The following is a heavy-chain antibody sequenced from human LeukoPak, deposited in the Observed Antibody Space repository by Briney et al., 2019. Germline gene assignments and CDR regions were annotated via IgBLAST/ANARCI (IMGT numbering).Heavy chain of an antibody. CDR1: GFTFSSYW. CDR3: ARGGGLDV. D-gene: IGHD3-16*01. J-gene: IGHJ6*02. Sequence: PGRSLRLSCAASGFTFSSYWMNWARQAPGKGLEWVASINHNGNVNYYVDSVKGRFTISRANAKNSLYLQMSNLRAEDTAVYFCARGGGLDVWGQGATVTVSS. V-gene: IGHV3-7*03. CDR2: INHNGNVN.